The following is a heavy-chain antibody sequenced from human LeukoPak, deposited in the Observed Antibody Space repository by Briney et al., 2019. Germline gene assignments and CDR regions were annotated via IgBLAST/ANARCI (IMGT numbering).Heavy chain of an antibody. J-gene: IGHJ5*02. V-gene: IGHV4-38-2*01. CDR3: ARRSVNWDKWFDP. CDR1: GYSISSGYY. Sequence: SETLSLTCAVSGYSISSGYYWGWIRPPPGKGLEWIGSIYHSGSTYYNPSLKSRVTISVDTSKNQFSLKLSSVTAADTAVYYCARRSVNWDKWFDPWGQGTLVTVSS. CDR2: IYHSGST. D-gene: IGHD4-11*01.